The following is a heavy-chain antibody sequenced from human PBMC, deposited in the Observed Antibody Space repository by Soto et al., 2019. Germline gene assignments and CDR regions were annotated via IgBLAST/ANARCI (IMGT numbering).Heavy chain of an antibody. CDR3: ARHGGRYSNSWYDY. D-gene: IGHD6-13*01. V-gene: IGHV4-59*08. CDR1: GGSISSYY. Sequence: QVQLQESGPGLVKPSETLSLTCTVSGGSISSYYWSWLRQPPGKGLEWIGYIYYSGSTNYNPSVKSRVTISLDTSKNQFSLKLSSVTAAETAVYYCARHGGRYSNSWYDYRGQGTLVTVSS. CDR2: IYYSGST. J-gene: IGHJ4*02.